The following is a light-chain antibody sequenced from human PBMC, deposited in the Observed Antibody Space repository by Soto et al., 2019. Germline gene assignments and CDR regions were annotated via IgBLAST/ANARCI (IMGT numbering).Light chain of an antibody. V-gene: IGKV3-11*01. CDR1: QSVTNSY. CDR3: HQRQYWPPIT. J-gene: IGKJ5*01. Sequence: IVVTQSPFTLSVSPGERATLSCRAIQSVTNSYLAWYQQKPGQAPRLLIFGASNRATGIPARFSGSGSGTDFTLTISSLEPEDFAVYYCHQRQYWPPITFGQGTRLEIK. CDR2: GAS.